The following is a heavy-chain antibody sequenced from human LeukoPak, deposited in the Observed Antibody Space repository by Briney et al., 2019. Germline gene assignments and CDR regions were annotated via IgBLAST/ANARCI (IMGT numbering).Heavy chain of an antibody. D-gene: IGHD4-17*01. CDR2: IIPILGIT. J-gene: IGHJ4*02. CDR3: ARDGYGDERNDY. CDR1: GGTFSSYA. V-gene: IGHV1-69*04. Sequence: SVKVSCKASGGTFSSYAISWVRQAPGQGLEWMGRIIPILGITNYAQKFQGRVTITADKSTSTAYMELSSLRSEDTAVYYCARDGYGDERNDYWGQGTLVTVSS.